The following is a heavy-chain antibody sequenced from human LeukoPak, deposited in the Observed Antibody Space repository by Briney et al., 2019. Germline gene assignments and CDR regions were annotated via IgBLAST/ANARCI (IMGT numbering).Heavy chain of an antibody. J-gene: IGHJ4*02. V-gene: IGHV3-11*06. CDR3: TAGYSSGWTYYFDY. D-gene: IGHD6-19*01. CDR1: GFTFSDYY. Sequence: GSLRLSCAASGFTFSDYYMSWIRQAPGKGLEWVSYISSSSSYTNYADSVKGRFTISRDNAKNSLYLQMNSLRAEDTAVYYCTAGYSSGWTYYFDYWGQGTLVTVSS. CDR2: ISSSSSYT.